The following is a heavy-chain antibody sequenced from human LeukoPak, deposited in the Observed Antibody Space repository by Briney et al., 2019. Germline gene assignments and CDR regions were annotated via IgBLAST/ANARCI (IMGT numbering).Heavy chain of an antibody. D-gene: IGHD3-10*01. J-gene: IGHJ3*02. CDR1: GFTFSSYA. CDR2: ISGSGGST. Sequence: GGSLRLSCAASGFTFSSYAMSWVRQAPGKGLEWVSAISGSGGSTYYADSVKGGFTISRDNSKNTLYLQMNSLRAEDTVVYCCARDQEVLWLGAVTPRAFDIWGQGTMVTVSS. V-gene: IGHV3-23*01. CDR3: ARDQEVLWLGAVTPRAFDI.